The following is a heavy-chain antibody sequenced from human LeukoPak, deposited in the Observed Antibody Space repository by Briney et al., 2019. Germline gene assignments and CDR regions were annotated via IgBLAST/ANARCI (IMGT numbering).Heavy chain of an antibody. J-gene: IGHJ4*02. CDR1: GGSISSGGYY. Sequence: PSQTLSLTCTVSGGSISSGGYYWSWIRRHPGKGLEWIGYIYYSGSTYYNPSLKSRVTISVDTSKNQFSLKPSSVTAADTAVYYCARESGYDSEWELPGGGHYFDYWGQGTLVTVSS. V-gene: IGHV4-31*03. CDR2: IYYSGST. D-gene: IGHD1-26*01. CDR3: ARESGYDSEWELPGGGHYFDY.